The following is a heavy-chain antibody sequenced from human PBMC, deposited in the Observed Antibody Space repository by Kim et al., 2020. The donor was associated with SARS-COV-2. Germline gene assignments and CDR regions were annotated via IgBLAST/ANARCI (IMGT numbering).Heavy chain of an antibody. D-gene: IGHD2-2*01. CDR1: GFTFRNSA. J-gene: IGHJ2*01. V-gene: IGHV3-23*05. CDR2: VFGSGSGT. Sequence: GGSLRLSCAASGFTFRNSAMSWVRQAPGKGLEWVSGVFGSGSGTYYAASVKGRLTISRDNSKNILYLQMNNLGAEDTAVYYCAEHLQVTSVTFYWYFELGGRGPLVPVSS. CDR3: AEHLQVTSVTFYWYFEL.